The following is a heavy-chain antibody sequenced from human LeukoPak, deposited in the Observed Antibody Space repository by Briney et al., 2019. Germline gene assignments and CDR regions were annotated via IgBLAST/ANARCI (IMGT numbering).Heavy chain of an antibody. D-gene: IGHD3-3*01. J-gene: IGHJ4*02. CDR3: ATDLTYDFWSGYPL. CDR1: GYXLTELS. Sequence: ASVKVSCKVSGYXLTELSIHWVRQAPGKGLEWMGGFDPEDGETIYAQKFQGRVTMTEDTSTDTAYMELSSLRSEDTAVYYCATDLTYDFWSGYPLWGQGTLVTVSS. V-gene: IGHV1-24*01. CDR2: FDPEDGET.